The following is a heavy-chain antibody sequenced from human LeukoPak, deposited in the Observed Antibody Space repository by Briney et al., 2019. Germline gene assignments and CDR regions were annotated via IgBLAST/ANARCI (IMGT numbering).Heavy chain of an antibody. J-gene: IGHJ6*02. D-gene: IGHD6-13*01. CDR2: IKQDGSEK. CDR3: ARDWGSSWYYYYYGMDV. V-gene: IGHV3-7*01. CDR1: GFTFSSYW. Sequence: GSLRLSCAASGFTFSSYWMSWVRQAPGEGLEWVANIKQDGSEKYYVDSVKGRFTISRDNAKNSLYLQMNSLRAEDTAVYYCARDWGSSWYYYYYGMDVWGQGTTVTVSS.